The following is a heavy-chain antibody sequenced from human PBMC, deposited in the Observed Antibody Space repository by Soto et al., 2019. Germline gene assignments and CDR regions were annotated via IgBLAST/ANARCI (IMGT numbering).Heavy chain of an antibody. CDR3: ARVPDR. Sequence: PSETLSLTCAVSGGSISSGGYSWSWMRQPPGKGLEWIGYMYHSGSTYYNPSLKSRVTKSIGRSKNQFSLKLNSVTAADTAVYYCARVPDRWGQGTLVTVSS. D-gene: IGHD2-2*01. CDR2: MYHSGST. CDR1: GGSISSGGYS. J-gene: IGHJ5*02. V-gene: IGHV4-30-2*01.